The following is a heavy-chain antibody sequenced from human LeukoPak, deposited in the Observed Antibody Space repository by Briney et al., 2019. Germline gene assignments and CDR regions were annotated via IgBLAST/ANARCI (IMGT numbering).Heavy chain of an antibody. J-gene: IGHJ3*02. V-gene: IGHV4-39*07. CDR1: GGSISSSNFY. CDR2: IYYSGST. D-gene: IGHD3-3*01. Sequence: SETLSLTCTVSGGSISSSNFYWGWIRQPPGKGLEWIGSIYYSGSTYYNPSLKSRVTISVDTSKNQFSLKLSSVTAADTAVYYCAREYYDFWSVARRQLDTFDIWGQGTMVTVSS. CDR3: AREYYDFWSVARRQLDTFDI.